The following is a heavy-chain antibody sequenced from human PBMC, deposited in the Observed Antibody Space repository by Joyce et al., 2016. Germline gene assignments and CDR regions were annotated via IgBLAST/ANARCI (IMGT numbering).Heavy chain of an antibody. Sequence: QVQLQESGPGLVKPSETLSLTCSVYGGSIRGYYWTWIRQPPGKGLEWIGYMSFPGSTKYNPSLKSRVSISMDTSKNQFSVRLASVSAADTAVYYCAREVAAPRGNYFDFWGRGSLVAVSS. CDR1: GGSIRGYY. CDR3: AREVAAPRGNYFDF. D-gene: IGHD6-19*01. CDR2: MSFPGST. J-gene: IGHJ4*02. V-gene: IGHV4-59*01.